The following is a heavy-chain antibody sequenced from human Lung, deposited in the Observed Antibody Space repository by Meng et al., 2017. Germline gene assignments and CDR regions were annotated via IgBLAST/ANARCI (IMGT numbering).Heavy chain of an antibody. D-gene: IGHD4-17*01. J-gene: IGHJ4*02. V-gene: IGHV4-34*02. CDR3: ARGPITETHDFDS. CDR2: IKHSGST. Sequence: QVHLEQWGEGLLKPSETLSLTCAVYGGSLSGYYWSWIRQPPGRGLEWIGQIKHSGSTIYNPSLKSRVTISLDTSNNHFSLKLNSVTAADTAVYFCARGPITETHDFDSWGQGTLVTVSS. CDR1: GGSLSGYY.